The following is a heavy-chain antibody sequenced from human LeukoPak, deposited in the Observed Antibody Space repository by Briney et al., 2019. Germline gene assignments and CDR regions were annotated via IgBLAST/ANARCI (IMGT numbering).Heavy chain of an antibody. J-gene: IGHJ4*02. D-gene: IGHD3-3*01. Sequence: GGSLRLSCAASGFTFSSYAMSWVRQAPGKGLEWVSAISGSGGSTYYADSVKGRFTISRDNSKNTLYLQMNSLRAEDTAVYYCAKDETFFGGEWLLYPFDYWGQGTLVTVSS. CDR2: ISGSGGST. CDR1: GFTFSSYA. V-gene: IGHV3-23*01. CDR3: AKDETFFGGEWLLYPFDY.